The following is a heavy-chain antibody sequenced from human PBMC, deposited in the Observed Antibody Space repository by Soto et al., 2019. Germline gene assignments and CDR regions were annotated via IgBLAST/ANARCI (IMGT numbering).Heavy chain of an antibody. J-gene: IGHJ6*03. D-gene: IGHD1-26*01. Sequence: QVQLQESGPGLVKPSQTLSLTCIVSGDSISRSGYFWTWIRQHPGKGLEWIGYIFESGSAFYNPSFKSRVTVSVDTSKNQFSLTLRSVTAADTAVFYCARGILRPNHYMDVWGKGTAVAVSS. CDR3: ARGILRPNHYMDV. CDR1: GDSISRSGYF. V-gene: IGHV4-31*03. CDR2: IFESGSA.